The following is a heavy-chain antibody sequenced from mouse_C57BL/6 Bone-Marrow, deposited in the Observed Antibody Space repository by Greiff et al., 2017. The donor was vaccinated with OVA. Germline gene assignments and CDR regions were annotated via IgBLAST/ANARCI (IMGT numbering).Heavy chain of an antibody. J-gene: IGHJ2*01. D-gene: IGHD1-1*01. CDR2: FDPSVSYT. V-gene: IGHV1-50*01. CDR3: VSSYDFDY. CDR1: GYTFTSYW. Sequence: QVQLQQSGAELVKPGASVKLSCKASGYTFTSYWMPWVKQRPGQGLEWIGEFDPSVSYTNYNQKFKGKATLTVDTSASTAYMQLSSLTSEDSAVYYCVSSYDFDYWGQGTTLTVSS.